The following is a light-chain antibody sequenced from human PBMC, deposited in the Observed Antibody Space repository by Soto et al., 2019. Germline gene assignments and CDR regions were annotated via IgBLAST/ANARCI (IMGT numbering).Light chain of an antibody. V-gene: IGLV2-14*01. CDR3: SSYTSSSTYV. Sequence: QSALTQPASVSGSPGQSITISCTGTSSDVGAFNYVSWYQQLPGKAPKLMIYEVSYRPSGISNRFSGSKSGNTASLTISGLQAEDEADYDCSSYTSSSTYVFGTGTKVTVL. J-gene: IGLJ1*01. CDR2: EVS. CDR1: SSDVGAFNY.